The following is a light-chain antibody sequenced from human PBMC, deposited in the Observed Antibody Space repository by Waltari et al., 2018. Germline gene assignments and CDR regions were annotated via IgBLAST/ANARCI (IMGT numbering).Light chain of an antibody. J-gene: IGLJ3*02. V-gene: IGLV2-14*01. CDR1: SRHLGRYYT. CDR3: SSYTGDNILL. Sequence: QSALTPPASVSGSPGQSITISCTGTSRHLGRYYTVSWYQQYPGKAPQIIIYAVKNRPSGVSTRFSGSTSGNTASLTISALQADDEAYFYCSSYTGDNILLFGGGTKVTVL. CDR2: AVK.